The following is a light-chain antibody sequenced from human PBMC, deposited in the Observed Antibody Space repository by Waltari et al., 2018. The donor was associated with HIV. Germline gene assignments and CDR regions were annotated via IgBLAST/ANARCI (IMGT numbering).Light chain of an antibody. J-gene: IGKJ3*01. Sequence: EIVLTQSPATLSLSPGDRATLSCRATQSVSAYLVWYQQRPGQAPRLLIYDSSHRAAGVPPRFSGSGSGTEFTLTISRLEPEDFAVYYCQQRSTWPLVTFGPGTILDVK. CDR1: QSVSAY. V-gene: IGKV3-11*01. CDR2: DSS. CDR3: QQRSTWPLVT.